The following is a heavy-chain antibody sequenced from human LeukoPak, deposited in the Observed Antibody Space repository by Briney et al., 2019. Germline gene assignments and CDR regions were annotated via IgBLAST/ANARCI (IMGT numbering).Heavy chain of an antibody. CDR3: AREVTGYSGYDAGPYFDY. CDR1: GYTFTSYY. Sequence: ASVKVSCKASGYTFTSYYMHWVRQAPGQGLEWMGIINPSGGSTSYAQKFQGRVTMTRDTSTSTVYMELSSLRSEDTAVYYCAREVTGYSGYDAGPYFDYWGQGTLVTASS. CDR2: INPSGGST. J-gene: IGHJ4*02. V-gene: IGHV1-46*01. D-gene: IGHD5-12*01.